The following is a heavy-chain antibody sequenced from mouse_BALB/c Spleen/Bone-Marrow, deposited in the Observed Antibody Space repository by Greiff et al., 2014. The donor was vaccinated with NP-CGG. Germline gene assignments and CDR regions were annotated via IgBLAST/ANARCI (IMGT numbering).Heavy chain of an antibody. D-gene: IGHD2-1*01. Sequence: EVHLVESGAELVKPGASVKLSCTASGFNIKDTYMHWVKQRPEQGLEWIGRIDPANGNTKYDPKFQGKATTTADTSSNTAYLQLSSLTSEDTAVYYCARNGNYGAWFAYWGQGTLVTVSA. V-gene: IGHV14-3*02. J-gene: IGHJ3*01. CDR1: GFNIKDTY. CDR3: ARNGNYGAWFAY. CDR2: IDPANGNT.